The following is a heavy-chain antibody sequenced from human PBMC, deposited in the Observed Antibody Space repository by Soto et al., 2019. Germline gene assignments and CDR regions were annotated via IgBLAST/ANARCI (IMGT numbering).Heavy chain of an antibody. Sequence: SETLSLTCAVYGGSFIGYLWSWIRQTPGKGLEWIGEISHSGSTDYNPSLKSRVTISEDTSKNQVSLKVSSVTAADTAVYYCGRLGATETTWGTDSWGQGSLVTVSS. CDR2: ISHSGST. J-gene: IGHJ4*02. CDR1: GGSFIGYL. D-gene: IGHD1-26*01. CDR3: GRLGATETTWGTDS. V-gene: IGHV4-34*01.